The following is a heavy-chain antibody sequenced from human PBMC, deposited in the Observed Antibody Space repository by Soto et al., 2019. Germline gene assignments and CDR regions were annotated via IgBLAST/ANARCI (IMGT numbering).Heavy chain of an antibody. D-gene: IGHD3-10*01. CDR2: ISPMFGAA. CDR3: AREVQVPPPAFVY. J-gene: IGHJ4*02. Sequence: QVQLVQSGAEMKKPGSSVKVSCQSSGGTFNTYAMNWVRQAPGQGPEWMGDISPMFGAANYAPKFQGRVTITADESTGTSYMQLSSWPSEDTALYPGAREVQVPPPAFVYWGQGTLSPSLQ. V-gene: IGHV1-69*19. CDR1: GGTFNTYA.